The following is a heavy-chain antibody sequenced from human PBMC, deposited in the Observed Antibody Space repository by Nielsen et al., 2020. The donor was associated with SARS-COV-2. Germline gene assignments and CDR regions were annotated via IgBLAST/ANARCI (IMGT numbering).Heavy chain of an antibody. CDR3: ARAQTMIVVVTHFDY. CDR1: GGSISSGGYY. V-gene: IGHV4-31*03. J-gene: IGHJ4*02. D-gene: IGHD3-22*01. CDR2: IYYSGST. Sequence: SETLSLTCTVSGGSISSGGYYWSWIRQHPGKGLEWIGYIYYSGSTYYNPSLKSRVTISVDTSKNQFSLKLSSVTAADTAVYYCARAQTMIVVVTHFDYWGQGTLVTFSS.